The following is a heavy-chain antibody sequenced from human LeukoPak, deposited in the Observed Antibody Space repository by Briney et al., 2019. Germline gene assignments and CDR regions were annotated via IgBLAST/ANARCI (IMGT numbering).Heavy chain of an antibody. CDR3: AELGIPMIGGV. Sequence: GGSLRLSCAASGFTFSSYSMNWVRQAPGKGLEWVSSISSSRSYIYYADSVKGRFTISRDNAKNSLYLQMNSLRAEDTAVYYCAELGIPMIGGVWGKGTTVTISS. CDR2: ISSSRSYI. CDR1: GFTFSSYS. J-gene: IGHJ6*04. V-gene: IGHV3-21*01. D-gene: IGHD3-10*02.